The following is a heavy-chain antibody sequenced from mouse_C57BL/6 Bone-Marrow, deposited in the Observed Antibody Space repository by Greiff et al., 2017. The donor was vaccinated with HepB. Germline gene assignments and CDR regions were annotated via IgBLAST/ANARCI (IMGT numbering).Heavy chain of an antibody. Sequence: VHLVESGPELVKPGASVKISCKASGYAFSSSWMNWVKQRPGKGLEWIGRIYPGDGDTNYNGKFKGKATLTADKSSSTAYMQLSSLTSEDSAVYFCARCYYGSSYGFAYWGQGTLVTVSA. CDR2: IYPGDGDT. J-gene: IGHJ3*01. D-gene: IGHD1-1*01. V-gene: IGHV1-82*01. CDR3: ARCYYGSSYGFAY. CDR1: GYAFSSSW.